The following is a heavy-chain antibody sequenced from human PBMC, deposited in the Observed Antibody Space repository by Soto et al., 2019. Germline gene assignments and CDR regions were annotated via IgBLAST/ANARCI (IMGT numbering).Heavy chain of an antibody. V-gene: IGHV3-23*01. D-gene: IGHD2-21*02. J-gene: IGHJ4*02. Sequence: SLSCAASGFTFSSYAMSWVRQAPGKGLEWVSAISGSGGSTYYADSVKGRFTISRDNSKNTLYLQMNSLRAEDTAVYYCAGPDCGGDCYLDYWGQGTLVTVSS. CDR3: AGPDCGGDCYLDY. CDR2: ISGSGGST. CDR1: GFTFSSYA.